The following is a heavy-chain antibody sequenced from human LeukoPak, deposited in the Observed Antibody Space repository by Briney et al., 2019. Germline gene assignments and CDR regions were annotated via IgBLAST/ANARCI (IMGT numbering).Heavy chain of an antibody. CDR1: GYTFTSYG. J-gene: IGHJ5*02. Sequence: SVKVSCKASGYTFTSYGITWVRQAPGEGLEWLGGIIPVLGAAHSAQSFQGRVTITADESTSTAYMEMSSLRSEDTAVYYCAMYVWGSVRRWRNWFDPWGQGTLVTVSS. CDR3: AMYVWGSVRRWRNWFDP. D-gene: IGHD3-16*01. V-gene: IGHV1-69*13. CDR2: IIPVLGAA.